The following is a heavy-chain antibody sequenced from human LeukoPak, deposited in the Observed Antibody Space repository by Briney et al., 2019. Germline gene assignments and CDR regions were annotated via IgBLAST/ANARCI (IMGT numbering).Heavy chain of an antibody. CDR2: ISGSGGST. J-gene: IGHJ6*02. Sequence: GGSLRLSCAASGFTFSSYAMSWVRQAPGKGLEWVSAISGSGGSTYYADSVKGRFTISRDNSKNTLYLQMNSLRAGDTAVYYCAKDLPPDYGDYEYYYYYYGMDVWGQGTTVTVSS. CDR3: AKDLPPDYGDYEYYYYYYGMDV. V-gene: IGHV3-23*01. CDR1: GFTFSSYA. D-gene: IGHD4-17*01.